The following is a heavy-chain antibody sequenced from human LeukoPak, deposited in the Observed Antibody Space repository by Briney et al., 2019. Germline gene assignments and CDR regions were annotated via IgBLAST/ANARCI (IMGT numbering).Heavy chain of an antibody. CDR2: ISYDGSNK. V-gene: IGHV3-30*03. CDR3: ARDYSSSWYVDNWFDP. CDR1: GFTFSSYG. J-gene: IGHJ5*02. Sequence: QPGGSLRLSCAASGFTFSSYGMHWVRQAPGKGLEWVAVISYDGSNKYYADSVKGRFTISRDNSKNTLYLQMNSLRAEDTAVYYCARDYSSSWYVDNWFDPWGQGTLVTVSS. D-gene: IGHD6-13*01.